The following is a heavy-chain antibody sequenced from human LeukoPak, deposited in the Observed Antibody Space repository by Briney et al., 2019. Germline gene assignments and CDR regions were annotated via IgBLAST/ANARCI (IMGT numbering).Heavy chain of an antibody. V-gene: IGHV1-2*02. CDR2: INPNSGDT. J-gene: IGHJ5*02. CDR3: AREVGEVLCSTNAGVCWFDP. CDR1: GYSFTGNY. Sequence: ASVKVSCKASGYSFTGNYMHWVRQAPGQGLEWMGWINPNSGDTNFAQKFQGRVTMTRDTSISTAYMELSRLRSDDTAVYYCAREVGEVLCSTNAGVCWFDPWGQGTLVTVSS. D-gene: IGHD2-8*01.